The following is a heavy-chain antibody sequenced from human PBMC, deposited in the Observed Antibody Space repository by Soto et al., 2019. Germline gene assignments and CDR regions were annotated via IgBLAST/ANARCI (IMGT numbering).Heavy chain of an antibody. CDR1: GYTFTEYD. CDR2: MSAYNGNT. J-gene: IGHJ4*02. Sequence: ASVKVSCKTSGYTFTEYDINWVRQAPGQGLEWMGWMSAYNGNTNYAQKLQGRVTMTTDTSTSTAYMELRSLTSDDTAVYYCAREGPPVLDWGQGTLVTVSS. V-gene: IGHV1-18*01. CDR3: AREGPPVLD.